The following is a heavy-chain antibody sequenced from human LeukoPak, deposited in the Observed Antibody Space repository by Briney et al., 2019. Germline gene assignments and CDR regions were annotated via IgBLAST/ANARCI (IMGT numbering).Heavy chain of an antibody. V-gene: IGHV4-34*01. CDR2: INHSGST. CDR1: GGSFSGYY. CDR3: ARGANWGFWYFDL. Sequence: KPSETLSLTCAVYGGSFSGYYWSWIRQPPGKGLEWIGEINHSGSTNYNPSLKSRVTISVDTSKNQFSLKLSSVTAADTAVYYCARGANWGFWYFDLWGRGTLVTVSS. D-gene: IGHD7-27*01. J-gene: IGHJ2*01.